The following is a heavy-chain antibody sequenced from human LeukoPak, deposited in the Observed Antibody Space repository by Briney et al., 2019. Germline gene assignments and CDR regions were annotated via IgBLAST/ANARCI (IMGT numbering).Heavy chain of an antibody. J-gene: IGHJ4*02. CDR3: ARESVVVPAAISD. CDR1: GGTFSSYA. V-gene: IGHV1-69*01. Sequence: ASVKVSCKASGGTFSSYAISWVRQAPGQGLEWMGGIIPISGTANYAQKFQGRVTITADESTSTAYMELSSLRSEDTAVYYCARESVVVPAAISDWGQGTLVTVSS. D-gene: IGHD2-2*02. CDR2: IIPISGTA.